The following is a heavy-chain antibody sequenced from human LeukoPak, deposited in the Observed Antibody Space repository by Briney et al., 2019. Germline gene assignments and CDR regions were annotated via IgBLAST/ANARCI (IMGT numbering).Heavy chain of an antibody. D-gene: IGHD1-20*01. CDR2: IYHSGST. CDR3: AQTITANWFDP. CDR1: GGSISSGSYY. Sequence: PSQTLSLTCTVSGGSISSGSYYWSWIRQPAGKGLEWIGYIYHSGSTYYNPSLKSRVTISVDRSKNQFSLKLSSVTAADTAVYYCAQTITANWFDPWGQGTLVTVSS. V-gene: IGHV4-30-2*01. J-gene: IGHJ5*02.